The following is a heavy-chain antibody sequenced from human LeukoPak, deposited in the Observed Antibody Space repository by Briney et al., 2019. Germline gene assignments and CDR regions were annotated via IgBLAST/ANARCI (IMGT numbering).Heavy chain of an antibody. CDR3: ARAFYDSSGYRFDP. CDR2: INHSGST. V-gene: IGHV4-34*01. CDR1: GGSFSGYY. D-gene: IGHD3-22*01. Sequence: KPSETLSLTCAVYGGSFSGYYWSWIRQPPGKGLEWIGEINHSGSTNYNPSLKSRVTISVDTSKNQFSLKLSSVTAADTAVYYCARAFYDSSGYRFDPWGQGTLVTVSS. J-gene: IGHJ5*02.